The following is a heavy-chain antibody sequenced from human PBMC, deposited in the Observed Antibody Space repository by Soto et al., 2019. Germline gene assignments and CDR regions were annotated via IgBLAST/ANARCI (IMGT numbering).Heavy chain of an antibody. V-gene: IGHV3-21*01. CDR2: ISSYSDYI. Sequence: GSLRGSCVAPGCSCSTKTMNWVRQAPGKGLEWVSSISSYSDYIYYADSVEGRFTISRDNAKNSLYLQMNSLRTEDTAVYYCAAREYYDYWGQGTLVTVSS. CDR3: AAREYYDY. CDR1: GCSCSTKT. D-gene: IGHD1-26*01. J-gene: IGHJ4*02.